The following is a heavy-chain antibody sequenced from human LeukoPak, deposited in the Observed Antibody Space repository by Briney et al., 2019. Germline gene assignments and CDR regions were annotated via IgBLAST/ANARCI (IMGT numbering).Heavy chain of an antibody. CDR1: GFTFSSYA. D-gene: IGHD3-22*01. J-gene: IGHJ4*02. CDR3: ARERSYYYDSSGPSPNY. Sequence: GGSLRLSCAASGFTFSSYAMHWVRQAPGKGLEWVAVISYDGSNKYYADSVKGRFTISRDNSKNTLYLQMNSLRAEDTAVYYCARERSYYYDSSGPSPNYWGQGTLVTVSS. V-gene: IGHV3-30-3*01. CDR2: ISYDGSNK.